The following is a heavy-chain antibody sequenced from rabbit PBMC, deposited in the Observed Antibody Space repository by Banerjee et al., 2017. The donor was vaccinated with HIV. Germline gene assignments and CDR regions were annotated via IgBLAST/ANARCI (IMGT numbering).Heavy chain of an antibody. J-gene: IGHJ4*01. D-gene: IGHD1-1*01. Sequence: QLKESGGGLVQPGGSLTLSCKASGFTISGSYWMSWVRQAPGKGLEWIGCISTGGTSTYDTSWVNGRFTISRDNAQNTVSLQMNSLTAADTATYFCARDCADIGCTTYYFDLWGPGTLVTVS. CDR1: GFTISGSYW. V-gene: IGHV1S7*01. CDR2: ISTGGTST. CDR3: ARDCADIGCTTYYFDL.